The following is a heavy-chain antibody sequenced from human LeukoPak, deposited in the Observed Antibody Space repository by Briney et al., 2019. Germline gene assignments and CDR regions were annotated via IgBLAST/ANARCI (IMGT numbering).Heavy chain of an antibody. Sequence: SETLSLTCTVSGGSISSYYWSWIRQPPGKGLEWIGYIYYSGSTNYNPSLKSRVTISVDTSRNQFSLKLSSVTAADTAVYYCARTQEAGYSSGWYDSYYYYYMDVWGKGTTVTISS. J-gene: IGHJ6*03. CDR1: GGSISSYY. CDR2: IYYSGST. D-gene: IGHD6-19*01. CDR3: ARTQEAGYSSGWYDSYYYYYMDV. V-gene: IGHV4-59*01.